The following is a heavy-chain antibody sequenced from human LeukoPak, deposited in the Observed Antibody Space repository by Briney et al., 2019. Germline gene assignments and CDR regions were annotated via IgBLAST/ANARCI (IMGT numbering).Heavy chain of an antibody. CDR3: GSYPASDGFDI. Sequence: GGSLRLSCAASGFTFSSYAMSWVRQAPGKGLEWVSYISSSGNTIYYVDSVKGRFTISRDNAKNSLYLQMNSLRAEDTAVYYCGSYPASDGFDIWGQGTMVTVSS. J-gene: IGHJ3*02. CDR1: GFTFSSYA. V-gene: IGHV3-48*03. CDR2: ISSSGNTI.